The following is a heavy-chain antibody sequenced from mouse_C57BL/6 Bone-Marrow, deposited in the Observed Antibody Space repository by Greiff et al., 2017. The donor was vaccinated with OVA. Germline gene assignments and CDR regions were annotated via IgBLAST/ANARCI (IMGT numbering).Heavy chain of an antibody. V-gene: IGHV5-4*01. CDR1: GFTFSSYA. J-gene: IGHJ4*01. CDR3: ARDRGTTVVAFYYYAMDY. Sequence: EVMLVESGGGLVKPGGSLKLSCAASGFTFSSYAMSWVRQTPEKRLEWVATISDGGSYTYYPDNVKGRFTISRDNAKNNLYLQMSHLKSEDTAMYYCARDRGTTVVAFYYYAMDYWGQGTSVTVSS. CDR2: ISDGGSYT. D-gene: IGHD1-1*01.